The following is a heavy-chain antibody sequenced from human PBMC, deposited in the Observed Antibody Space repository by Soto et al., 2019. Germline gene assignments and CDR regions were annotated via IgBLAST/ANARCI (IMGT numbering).Heavy chain of an antibody. V-gene: IGHV4-4*02. J-gene: IGHJ4*02. CDR2: IYHSGST. CDR3: ASVLGYSYGYSDY. CDR1: GGSISSSNW. Sequence: RSLTCAVSGGSISSSNWWSWVRQPPGKGLEWIGEIYHSGSTNYNPSLKSRVTISVDKSKNQFSLKLSSVTAADTAVYYCASVLGYSYGYSDYWGQGTLVTVSS. D-gene: IGHD5-18*01.